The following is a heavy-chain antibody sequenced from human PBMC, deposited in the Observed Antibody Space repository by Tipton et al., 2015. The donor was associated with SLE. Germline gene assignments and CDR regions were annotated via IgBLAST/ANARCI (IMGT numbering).Heavy chain of an antibody. D-gene: IGHD6-13*01. J-gene: IGHJ4*02. CDR1: GFTFSSYS. CDR2: IKQDGSEK. CDR3: AREYVSWYVYADY. Sequence: SLRLSCAASGFTFSSYSMNWVRQAPGKGLEWVANIKQDGSEKYYVDSVKGRFTISRDNSKNSLYLQMNSLRAEDTAVYYWAREYVSWYVYADYWGQGTLVTVSS. V-gene: IGHV3-7*03.